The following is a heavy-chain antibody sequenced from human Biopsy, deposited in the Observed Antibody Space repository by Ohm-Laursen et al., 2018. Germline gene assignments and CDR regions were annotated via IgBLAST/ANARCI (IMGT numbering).Heavy chain of an antibody. D-gene: IGHD2-15*01. CDR2: IGGSGGGT. V-gene: IGHV3-23*01. Sequence: SLRLSCAASGLRFSMYAMSWVRQAPGKGLEWVSAIGGSGGGTYYADSVKGRFTISREDSKNTVYLQMNSLRVEDRAVYYCARPMSRVVAYGMDVWGQGTTVTVSS. CDR1: GLRFSMYA. J-gene: IGHJ6*02. CDR3: ARPMSRVVAYGMDV.